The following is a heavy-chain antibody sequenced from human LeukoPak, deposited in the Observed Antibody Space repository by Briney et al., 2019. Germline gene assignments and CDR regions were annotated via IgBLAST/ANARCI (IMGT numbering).Heavy chain of an antibody. J-gene: IGHJ3*02. CDR3: GKEGDSSGHCGVFDI. CDR2: IGADGNAK. CDR1: GFTFSSSP. V-gene: IGHV3-30*04. Sequence: GGSLRLSCAASGFTFSSSPMHWVRQAPGKGLEWVAVIGADGNAKDYAPSVEGRFSISRDNSKTTLSLLMNSLTKEDTAVYYCGKEGDSSGHCGVFDIWGQGTMVTVSS. D-gene: IGHD3-22*01.